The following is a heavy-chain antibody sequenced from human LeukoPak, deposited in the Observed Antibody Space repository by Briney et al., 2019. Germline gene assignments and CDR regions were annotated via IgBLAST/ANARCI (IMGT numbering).Heavy chain of an antibody. CDR3: ASTLQGYDSSWYFDY. CDR1: GDSITSYY. V-gene: IGHV4-59*08. CDR2: IFYSGST. Sequence: SETLSLTCTVSGDSITSYYWSWIRQPPGKGLEWIGYIFYSGSTNYNPSLKSRVTISLDTSKSQFPLKLSSVTAADTAVYYCASTLQGYDSSWYFDYWGQGALVTVSS. J-gene: IGHJ4*02. D-gene: IGHD6-13*01.